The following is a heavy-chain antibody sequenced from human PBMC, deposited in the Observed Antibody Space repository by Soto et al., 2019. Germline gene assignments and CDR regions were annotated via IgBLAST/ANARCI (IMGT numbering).Heavy chain of an antibody. D-gene: IGHD3-10*01. CDR2: IYYSGNT. CDR3: ACLVQSCHEFDY. J-gene: IGHJ4*02. Sequence: SETLSLTCTVSGDSITSGANYWSWIRQHPGKGLEWIGYIYYSGNTNYNPSLKSRVTISVDTSKNQFSLKLNSVTAADTAVYYLACLVQSCHEFDYWGQGAMVTVSS. CDR1: GDSITSGANY. V-gene: IGHV4-31*03.